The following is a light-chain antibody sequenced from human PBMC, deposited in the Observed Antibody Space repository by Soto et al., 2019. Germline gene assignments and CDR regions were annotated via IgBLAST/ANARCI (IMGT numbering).Light chain of an antibody. Sequence: DIQMTQSPSSLSASVGDRVTITCRASQSITTYLIWYQQKPGKAPKLLIYAASSLQSGVPSRFSGSGSATDFTLTISSLQPEDFATYYCQHYYSTPFTFGGGTKVEIK. CDR3: QHYYSTPFT. CDR1: QSITTY. V-gene: IGKV1-39*01. CDR2: AAS. J-gene: IGKJ4*01.